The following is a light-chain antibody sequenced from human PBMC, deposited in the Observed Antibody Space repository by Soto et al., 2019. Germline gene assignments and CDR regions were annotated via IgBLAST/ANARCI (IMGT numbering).Light chain of an antibody. CDR1: QSVLYSSNNKNY. CDR3: QQYYSTPRT. Sequence: DIVMTQSPYSLAVSLGERATIKCKSSQSVLYSSNNKNYLAWYQQKPGQPPKLLIYWASTRESGVPDRFSGSGSGTDFTLTTSSLQAEDVAVYYCQQYYSTPRTFGQGTKVDI. CDR2: WAS. J-gene: IGKJ1*01. V-gene: IGKV4-1*01.